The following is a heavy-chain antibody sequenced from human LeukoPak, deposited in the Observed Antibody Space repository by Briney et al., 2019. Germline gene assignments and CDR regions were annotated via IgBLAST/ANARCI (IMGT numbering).Heavy chain of an antibody. J-gene: IGHJ4*02. V-gene: IGHV3-66*01. CDR1: GFTVSSNY. Sequence: GGSLRLSCAASGFTVSSNYMSWVRQAPGKGLEWVSVIYSGGSTYYADSVKGRFTSSRDNSKNTLYLQMNSLRAEDTAVYYCARVNGASFPGHWGQGTLVTVSS. CDR3: ARVNGASFPGH. CDR2: IYSGGST. D-gene: IGHD4/OR15-4a*01.